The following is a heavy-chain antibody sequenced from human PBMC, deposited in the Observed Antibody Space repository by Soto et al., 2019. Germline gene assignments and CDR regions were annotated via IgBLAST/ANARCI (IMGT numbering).Heavy chain of an antibody. D-gene: IGHD3-3*01. CDR1: GGSISSSSYY. J-gene: IGHJ6*02. CDR2: IYYSGST. V-gene: IGHV4-39*01. CDR3: ARQVTIFGVGLPDYYYYGRDV. Sequence: QLQLQESRPGLVKPSETLSLTCTVSGGSISSSSYYWGWIRQPPGKGLAWIGSIYYSGSTYYNPSLKSRVTISVDTSKNQFSLKLSSVTAADTAVYYCARQVTIFGVGLPDYYYYGRDVWGQGTTVAVSS.